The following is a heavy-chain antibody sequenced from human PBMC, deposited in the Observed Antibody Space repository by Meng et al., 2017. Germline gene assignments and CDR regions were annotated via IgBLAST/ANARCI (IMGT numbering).Heavy chain of an antibody. Sequence: GESLKISCAASGFTFSSYAMHWVRQAPGKGLEWVAVISYDGSNKYYADSVKGRFTISRDNSKNTLYLQMNSLRAEDTAVYYCASLHYYDSSGYPNWGRGTLVTVSS. V-gene: IGHV3-30*04. CDR3: ASLHYYDSSGYPN. CDR1: GFTFSSYA. D-gene: IGHD3-22*01. J-gene: IGHJ4*02. CDR2: ISYDGSNK.